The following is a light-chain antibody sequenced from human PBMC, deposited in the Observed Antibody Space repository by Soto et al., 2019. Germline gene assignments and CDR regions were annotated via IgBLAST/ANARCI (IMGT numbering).Light chain of an antibody. Sequence: DIQMTQSPSSLSASVGDRVTITCRAGQGIRDDLVWYQQRPGQAPQRLIYGAASSQSGVPSRFSGSGYGTEFTLTITSLQPEAFATYYCLQLNTYPFTFGPGTKVDIK. CDR3: LQLNTYPFT. J-gene: IGKJ3*01. CDR2: GAA. V-gene: IGKV1-17*01. CDR1: QGIRDD.